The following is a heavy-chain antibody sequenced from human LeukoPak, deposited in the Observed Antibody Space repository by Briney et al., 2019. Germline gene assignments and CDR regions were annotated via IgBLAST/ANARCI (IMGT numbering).Heavy chain of an antibody. CDR3: ARGRIAARRGFDY. CDR1: GGSISSYY. Sequence: SETLSLTCTVSGGSISSYYWSWIRQPPGKGLEWIGYIYHSGSTYYNPSLKSRVTISVDRSKNQFSLKLSSVTAADTAVYYCARGRIAARRGFDYWGQGTLVTVSS. J-gene: IGHJ4*02. D-gene: IGHD6-6*01. V-gene: IGHV4-59*12. CDR2: IYHSGST.